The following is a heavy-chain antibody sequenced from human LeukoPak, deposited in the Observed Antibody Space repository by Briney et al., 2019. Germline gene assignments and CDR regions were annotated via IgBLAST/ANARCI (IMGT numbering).Heavy chain of an antibody. J-gene: IGHJ6*02. V-gene: IGHV3-7*01. D-gene: IGHD2-15*01. Sequence: GGSLRLSCAASGFTFSSYWMSWVRQAPGKGLEWVANIKQDGSEKYYVDSVKGRFTISRDSAKNSLYLQMNSLRAEDTAVYYCARERWHCRVNCYSVYYYALDVWGQGTTVTVSS. CDR1: GFTFSSYW. CDR2: IKQDGSEK. CDR3: ARERWHCRVNCYSVYYYALDV.